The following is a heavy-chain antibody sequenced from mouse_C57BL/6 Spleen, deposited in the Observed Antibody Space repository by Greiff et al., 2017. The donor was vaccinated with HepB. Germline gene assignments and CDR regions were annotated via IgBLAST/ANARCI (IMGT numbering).Heavy chain of an antibody. D-gene: IGHD2-4*01. V-gene: IGHV5-17*01. CDR2: ISSGSSTI. J-gene: IGHJ4*01. CDR3: ARDYDYHYYAMDY. Sequence: EVHLVESGGGLVKPGGSLKLSCAASGFTFSDYGMHWVRQAPEKGLEWVAYISSGSSTIYYADTVKGRFTISRDNAKNTLFLQMTSLRSEDTAVYYCARDYDYHYYAMDYWGQGTSVTVSS. CDR1: GFTFSDYG.